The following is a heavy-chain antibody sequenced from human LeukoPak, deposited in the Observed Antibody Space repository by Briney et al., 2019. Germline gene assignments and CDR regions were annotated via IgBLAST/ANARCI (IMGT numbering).Heavy chain of an antibody. CDR2: IYSGGST. Sequence: GGSLRLSCAASGFTVSSNYMSWVRQAPGKGLEWVSVIYSGGSTYYADSVKGRFTISRDNSKNTLYLQMNSLRAEDTAVYYCARDSSGGNSPPLVYWGQGTLVTVSS. D-gene: IGHD4-23*01. CDR1: GFTVSSNY. J-gene: IGHJ4*02. V-gene: IGHV3-66*02. CDR3: ARDSSGGNSPPLVY.